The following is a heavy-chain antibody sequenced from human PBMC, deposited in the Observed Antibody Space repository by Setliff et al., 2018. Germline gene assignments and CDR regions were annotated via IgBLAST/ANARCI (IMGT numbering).Heavy chain of an antibody. CDR3: ARSTITFSGEDFYFFYYMDV. Sequence: GGSLRLSCAASGFTFNNFAMNWVRQAPGEGLEWVSYISSSGSTIYYADSVKGRFTISRDSSRNTLYLQMSSLRPEDTALYYCARSTITFSGEDFYFFYYMDVWGKGTTVTVSS. CDR2: ISSSGSTI. D-gene: IGHD4-4*01. J-gene: IGHJ6*03. CDR1: GFTFNNFA. V-gene: IGHV3-48*01.